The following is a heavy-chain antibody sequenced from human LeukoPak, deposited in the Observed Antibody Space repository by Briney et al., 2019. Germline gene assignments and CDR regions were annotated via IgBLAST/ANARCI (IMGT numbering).Heavy chain of an antibody. CDR2: ICGSGGST. D-gene: IGHD2-15*01. Sequence: GGSLRLSCAASGFPFSSYAMSWVRQAPGRGLEWVSAICGSGGSTYYADSVKGRFTISRDNSKNTLYLQMNSLRAEDTAVYYCAGCYAGSYYYDYCRDVWGKGTTVSVSS. CDR1: GFPFSSYA. CDR3: AGCYAGSYYYDYCRDV. J-gene: IGHJ6*03. V-gene: IGHV3-23*01.